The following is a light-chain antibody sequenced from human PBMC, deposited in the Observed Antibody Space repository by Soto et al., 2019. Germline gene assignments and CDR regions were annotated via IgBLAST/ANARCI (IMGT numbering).Light chain of an antibody. CDR3: SSYTAFTTYV. CDR2: EVN. V-gene: IGLV2-14*01. J-gene: IGLJ1*01. Sequence: QSALSQPSSVSGSPGQSITISCTGTSTDVGGYNYVSWYQHHPGKGPKLIIYEVNNRPSGVSDRFSGSKSGNKASLTISGLQAEDEADYYCSSYTAFTTYVFGSGTKVTVL. CDR1: STDVGGYNY.